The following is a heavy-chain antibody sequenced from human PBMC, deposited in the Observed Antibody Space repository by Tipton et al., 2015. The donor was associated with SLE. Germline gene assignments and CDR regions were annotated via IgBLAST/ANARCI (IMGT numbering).Heavy chain of an antibody. CDR1: GFTFSTYW. CDR3: TDNDY. J-gene: IGHJ4*02. V-gene: IGHV3-74*01. CDR2: INGNGTYT. Sequence: SLRLSCAASGFTFSTYWMHWVRLVPGKGLLWVSHINGNGTYTSYADSVNGRFTVSRDNVKNTLYLQMNSLRGEDTAVYYCTDNDYWGQGTLVTVSS. D-gene: IGHD1-1*01.